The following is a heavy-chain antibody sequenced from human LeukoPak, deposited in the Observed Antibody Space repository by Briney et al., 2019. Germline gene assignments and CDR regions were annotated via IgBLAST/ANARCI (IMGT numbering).Heavy chain of an antibody. CDR2: IRYDGSHDRSNK. Sequence: GGSLRLSCSASGFTFSNNGMHWVRQAPGKGLQWVAFIRYDGSHDRSNKYYADSVKGRFTISRDNSKNTLYLQMNSLKPEDTAVYYCARDFHRYCYDCGDYYTTFDIWGQGTMVTVSS. CDR3: ARDFHRYCYDCGDYYTTFDI. V-gene: IGHV3-30*02. J-gene: IGHJ3*02. D-gene: IGHD3-22*01. CDR1: GFTFSNNG.